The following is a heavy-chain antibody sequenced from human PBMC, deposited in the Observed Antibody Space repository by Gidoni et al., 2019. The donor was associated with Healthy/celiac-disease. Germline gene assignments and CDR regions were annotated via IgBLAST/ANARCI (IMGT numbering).Heavy chain of an antibody. V-gene: IGHV3-23*04. CDR2: ISGSGGST. CDR3: AKFGLLGAMVDYYFDY. Sequence: EVQLVESGGGLVQPGGSLRLSCAASGFTFSSYAMSWVRQAPGKGLEWVSAISGSGGSTYYADSVKGRFTISRDNSKNTLYLQMNSLRAEDTAVYYCAKFGLLGAMVDYYFDYWGQGTLVTVSS. CDR1: GFTFSSYA. D-gene: IGHD5-18*01. J-gene: IGHJ4*02.